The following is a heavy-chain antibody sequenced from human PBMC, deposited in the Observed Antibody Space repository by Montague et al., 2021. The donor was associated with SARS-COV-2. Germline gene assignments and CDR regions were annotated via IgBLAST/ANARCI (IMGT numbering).Heavy chain of an antibody. CDR3: ARLDGLGY. Sequence: SETLSLTCAVSGDSISSSNWWSWVRQPPGKGLEWIGEIYHGGSTNYNPSLKSRVTMSIDESRNQFSLSLSSLTAADTAVYYCARLDGLGYWGQGTLVAGSS. CDR1: GDSISSSNW. V-gene: IGHV4-4*02. D-gene: IGHD3/OR15-3a*01. CDR2: IYHGGST. J-gene: IGHJ4*02.